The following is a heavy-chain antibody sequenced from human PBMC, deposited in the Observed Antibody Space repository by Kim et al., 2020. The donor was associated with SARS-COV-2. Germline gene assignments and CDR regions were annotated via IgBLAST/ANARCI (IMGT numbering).Heavy chain of an antibody. CDR3: ARYSRGWFFDY. J-gene: IGHJ4*02. V-gene: IGHV4-59*01. CDR2: T. D-gene: IGHD6-19*01. Sequence: TNSTPCHKSRVTISVDASTKQFALKPSSVTAADTAVYYCARYSRGWFFDYWGQGTLVTVSS.